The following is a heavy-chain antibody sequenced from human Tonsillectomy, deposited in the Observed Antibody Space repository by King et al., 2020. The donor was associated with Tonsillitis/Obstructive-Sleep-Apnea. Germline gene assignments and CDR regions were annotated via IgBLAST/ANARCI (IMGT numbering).Heavy chain of an antibody. Sequence: VQLVESGAEVREPGASVRISCKTSGYTFIGYYLHWVRQAPGQGLEWMGWINPNSGGTNYAQNFQGRVAMTRDTSTTTVYLELTSLRSDDTAVYYCARIGSWAAFDPWGQGTLVTVSS. CDR2: INPNSGGT. CDR3: ARIGSWAAFDP. D-gene: IGHD3-16*01. CDR1: GYTFIGYY. V-gene: IGHV1-2*02. J-gene: IGHJ5*02.